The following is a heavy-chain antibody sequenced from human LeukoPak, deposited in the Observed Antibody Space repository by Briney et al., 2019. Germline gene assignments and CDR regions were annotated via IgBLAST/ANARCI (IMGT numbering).Heavy chain of an antibody. CDR3: ARDRDYDFWSSSFHYGMDI. J-gene: IGHJ6*02. V-gene: IGHV4-59*01. CDR1: GVSISSYY. D-gene: IGHD3-3*01. CDR2: MYYSGST. Sequence: SETLSLTCMVSGVSISSYYWSWIRQPPGKGLEWIGYMYYSGSTKYNPSLKSRVTISVDTSKNQFSLKLSSVTAADTAVYYCARDRDYDFWSSSFHYGMDIWGQGTTVIVSS.